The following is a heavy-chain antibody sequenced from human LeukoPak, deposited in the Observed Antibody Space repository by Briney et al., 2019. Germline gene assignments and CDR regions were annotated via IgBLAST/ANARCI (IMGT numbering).Heavy chain of an antibody. CDR1: GYSFTSYW. V-gene: IGHV1-2*02. CDR3: ARDHPLSVGGWD. D-gene: IGHD3-10*01. J-gene: IGHJ4*02. CDR2: INPNSGGT. Sequence: GESLKISCKGSGYSFTSYWIGWVRQAPGQGLEWMGWINPNSGGTNYAQKFQGRVTMTRDTSISTAYMELSRLRSDDTAVYYCARDHPLSVGGWDWGQGTLVTVSS.